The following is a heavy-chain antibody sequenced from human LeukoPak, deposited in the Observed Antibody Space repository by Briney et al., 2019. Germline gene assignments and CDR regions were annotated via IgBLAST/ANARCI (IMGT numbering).Heavy chain of an antibody. D-gene: IGHD1-26*01. CDR2: INSDGSST. V-gene: IGHV3-74*01. J-gene: IGHJ4*02. Sequence: GGSLRLSCAASGFTFSSYWMHWVRQAPGKGLVWVSRINSDGSSTSYADSVKGRLTISRDNAKNTLYLQMNSLRDEDTAVYYCAKGGRNVIDYRGQGTLVTVSS. CDR3: AKGGRNVIDY. CDR1: GFTFSSYW.